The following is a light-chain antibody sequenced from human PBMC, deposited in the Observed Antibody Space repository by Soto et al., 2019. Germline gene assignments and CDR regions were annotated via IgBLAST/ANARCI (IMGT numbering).Light chain of an antibody. Sequence: QSALTQPASVSGSPGQSITISCTGTSSDVGGYNYVSWYQQHPGKAPKLMIYDVSNRPSGVSNRFSGSKSGNTASLTISGLQAEDEADYYCSSYTSSSTVVFAAGTTLTVL. J-gene: IGLJ2*01. CDR3: SSYTSSSTVV. CDR1: SSDVGGYNY. CDR2: DVS. V-gene: IGLV2-14*01.